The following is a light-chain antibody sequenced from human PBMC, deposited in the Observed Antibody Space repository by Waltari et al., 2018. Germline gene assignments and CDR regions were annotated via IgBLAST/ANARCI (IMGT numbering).Light chain of an antibody. J-gene: IGKJ2*01. Sequence: DIVMTQSPDSLAVSLVERATINCKSSQSVLYSSNNKNYLAWYQQKPGQPPKLLIYWASTRESGVPDRFSGSGSGTDFTLTISSLQAEDVAVYYCQQYYTKYTFGQGTKLEIK. CDR3: QQYYTKYT. CDR2: WAS. V-gene: IGKV4-1*01. CDR1: QSVLYSSNNKNY.